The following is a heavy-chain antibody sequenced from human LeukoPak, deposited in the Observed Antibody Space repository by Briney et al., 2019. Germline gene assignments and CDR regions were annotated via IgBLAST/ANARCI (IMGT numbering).Heavy chain of an antibody. Sequence: GSLRLSCAASGFTFTNYWMNWVRQAPGKGLERVARIKQDGSEKYYVESVKGRFTISRDNAKNSPYLQMDSLRAEDTSVYYCAREGFCSGGICSYDNWGQGTLVTVSS. V-gene: IGHV3-7*01. D-gene: IGHD2-15*01. CDR1: GFTFTNYW. CDR3: AREGFCSGGICSYDN. J-gene: IGHJ4*02. CDR2: IKQDGSEK.